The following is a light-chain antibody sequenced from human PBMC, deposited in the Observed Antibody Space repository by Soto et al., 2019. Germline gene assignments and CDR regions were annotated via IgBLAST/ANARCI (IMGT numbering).Light chain of an antibody. CDR2: GAS. Sequence: EIVMTQSPATLSVSPGERATLSCRASQSVSSNLAWNQQKPGQAPRLLIYGASTRATGIPARFSGSGSGTEFTLTISSLQSEDSAAYYWQQYNKWPLTFGGGTKVEIK. J-gene: IGKJ4*01. CDR3: QQYNKWPLT. CDR1: QSVSSN. V-gene: IGKV3D-15*01.